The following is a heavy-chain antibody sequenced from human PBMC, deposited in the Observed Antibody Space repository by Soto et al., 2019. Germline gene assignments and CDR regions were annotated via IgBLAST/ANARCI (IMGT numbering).Heavy chain of an antibody. Sequence: QVQLQQWGAGLLKPSETLSLTCAVYGGSFSGYYWSWIRQPPGKGLEWIGEINHSGSTNYNPSLKSRVTISVDTSKNQFSLKLSSVTAADTAVYYCARGRWYSSSKGLDYWGQGTLVTVSS. V-gene: IGHV4-34*01. J-gene: IGHJ4*02. CDR2: INHSGST. CDR1: GGSFSGYY. D-gene: IGHD6-6*01. CDR3: ARGRWYSSSKGLDY.